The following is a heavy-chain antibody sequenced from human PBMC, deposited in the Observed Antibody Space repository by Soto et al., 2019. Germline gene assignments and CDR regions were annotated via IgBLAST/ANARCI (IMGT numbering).Heavy chain of an antibody. J-gene: IGHJ4*02. V-gene: IGHV3-30*18. CDR1: GFTFSSYG. CDR3: AKARRAVAGTLDY. CDR2: ISYDGSNK. D-gene: IGHD6-19*01. Sequence: GGSLRLSCAASGFTFSSYGMHWVRQAPGKGLEWVAVISYDGSNKYYADSVKGRFTISRDNSKNTLYLQMNSLRAEDTAVYYCAKARRAVAGTLDYWAQGTLVTVSS.